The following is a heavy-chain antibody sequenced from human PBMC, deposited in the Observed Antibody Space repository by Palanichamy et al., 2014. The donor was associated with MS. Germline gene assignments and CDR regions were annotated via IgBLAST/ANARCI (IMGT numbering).Heavy chain of an antibody. D-gene: IGHD3-22*01. CDR2: ISGDGTNR. J-gene: IGHJ4*02. Sequence: QVQLVESWGGVVRAWGVPSRLSCAASGLTFSTSVIHWVRQAPDKGLEWVAVISGDGTNRIYLDSVKGRFAISRDNSKNMVFLQMGSLRDEDTAVYYCAREGHSSGYAGDFDSWGQGTLVTVSS. V-gene: IGHV3-30*03. CDR3: AREGHSSGYAGDFDS. CDR1: GLTFSTSV.